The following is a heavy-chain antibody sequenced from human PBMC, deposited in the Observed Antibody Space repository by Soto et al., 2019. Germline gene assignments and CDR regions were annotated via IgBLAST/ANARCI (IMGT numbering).Heavy chain of an antibody. CDR1: GGSISSSSYY. Sequence: SETLSLTCTVSGGSISSSSYYWGWIRQPPGKGLEWIGSIYYSGSTYYNPSLKSRVTISVDTSKNQFSLKLSSVTAADTAVYYCAIAGSGYDFSIDYWGQGTRVTVS. CDR2: IYYSGST. V-gene: IGHV4-39*01. CDR3: AIAGSGYDFSIDY. D-gene: IGHD5-12*01. J-gene: IGHJ4*02.